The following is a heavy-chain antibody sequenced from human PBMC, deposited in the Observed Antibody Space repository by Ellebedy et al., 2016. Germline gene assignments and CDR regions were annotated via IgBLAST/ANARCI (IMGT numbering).Heavy chain of an antibody. V-gene: IGHV3-7*04. J-gene: IGHJ6*02. D-gene: IGHD2-2*01. CDR1: GFTFSDYT. CDR3: ARRMTIPGVSGWGYGLDV. CDR2: INQDGNEE. Sequence: GGSLRLSXEASGFTFSDYTMSWVRQAPGRGLEWVANINQDGNEEYYVDSVKGRFTLSRDNAKNSLYLQMNSLRAEDTATYYCARRMTIPGVSGWGYGLDVWGLGTTVIVSS.